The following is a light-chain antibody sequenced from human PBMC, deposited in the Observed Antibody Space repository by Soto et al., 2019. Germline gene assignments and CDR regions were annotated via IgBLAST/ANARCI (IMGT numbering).Light chain of an antibody. CDR3: QSYDDTLRAWV. V-gene: IGLV1-40*01. CDR2: GN. Sequence: QAVLTQSASVSGSPQQRVTIPCTGSSSNIGAGYSVDWYQQLPGTAPKLLLCGNNRPSGITDRYSGSKSGPSASLAITGRQPEDEGNYYCQSYDDTLRAWVFGGGAKLTVL. J-gene: IGLJ3*02. CDR1: SSNIGAGYS.